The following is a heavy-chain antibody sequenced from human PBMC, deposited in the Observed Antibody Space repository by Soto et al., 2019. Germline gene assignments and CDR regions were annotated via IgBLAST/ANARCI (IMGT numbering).Heavy chain of an antibody. D-gene: IGHD3-10*01. J-gene: IGHJ5*02. Sequence: QVQLQESGPGLVKPSQTLSLTCTVSGGSISSGDYYWSWIRQPPGKGLEWIGYIYYSGTTYYNPSRKGRVTISVATAKYPFALQRSSVTAADTAGYSGARDRPPARGAWFDPWGQGTMVTVAS. CDR3: ARDRPPARGAWFDP. CDR1: GGSISSGDYY. V-gene: IGHV4-30-4*01. CDR2: IYYSGTT.